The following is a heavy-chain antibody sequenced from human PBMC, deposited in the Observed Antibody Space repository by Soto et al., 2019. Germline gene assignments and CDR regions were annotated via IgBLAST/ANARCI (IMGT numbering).Heavy chain of an antibody. V-gene: IGHV1-69*13. CDR1: ADTFSSSA. Sequence: EASVKVSCKASADTFSSSAFSWVRQAPGQGLEWMGGIIPFFHAANYAQRFQGRVTITADESTSTVYMELSSLRAEDTAHYFCANGPVVGANYKYYDMDVWGRGTTVTVSS. D-gene: IGHD1-26*01. CDR3: ANGPVVGANYKYYDMDV. CDR2: IIPFFHAA. J-gene: IGHJ6*02.